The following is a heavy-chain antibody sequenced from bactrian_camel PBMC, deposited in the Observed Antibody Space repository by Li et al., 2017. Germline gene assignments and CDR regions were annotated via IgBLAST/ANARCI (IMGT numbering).Heavy chain of an antibody. CDR1: GFTFSSYW. Sequence: HVQLVESGGGSVQAGGSLRLSCAASGFTFSSYWMYWVRQAPGKGPEWMSSIRSDGSTYYANSVKGRFTISRDNAKDTLYLQMNSLKIEDTAVYYCALGSSRQATMAARGKGTQVTVS. J-gene: IGHJ4*01. CDR2: IRSDGST. V-gene: IGHV3S6*01. D-gene: IGHD3*01.